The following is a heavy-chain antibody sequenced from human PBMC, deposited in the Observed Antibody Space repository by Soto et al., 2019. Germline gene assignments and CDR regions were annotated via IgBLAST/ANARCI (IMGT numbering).Heavy chain of an antibody. D-gene: IGHD2-2*01. CDR1: GGSISSGGYY. J-gene: IGHJ4*02. Sequence: PSETLSLTCTVSGGSISSGGYYWSWIRQHPGKGLEWIGYIYYSGSTYYNPSLKSRVTISVDTCKNQFSLKLSSVTAADTAVYYCARIVVRAAPFDYWGQGTLVTVSS. CDR2: IYYSGST. V-gene: IGHV4-31*03. CDR3: ARIVVRAAPFDY.